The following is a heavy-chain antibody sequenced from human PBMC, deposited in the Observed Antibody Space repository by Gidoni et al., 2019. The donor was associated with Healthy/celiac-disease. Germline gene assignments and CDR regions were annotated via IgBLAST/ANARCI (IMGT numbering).Heavy chain of an antibody. V-gene: IGHV3-33*01. CDR1: GFTFSSYG. CDR2: IGYDGSNK. D-gene: IGHD4-17*01. Sequence: QVQLVESGGGVVQPGRSLRLSCAASGFTFSSYGMHWVRQAPGKGLEGVAVIGYDGSNKYYADYVNGRFTSARDNDKNTRYLQMNSLRAEDTAVYYGARTTNDYGDYVEAFDIWGQGTMVTVSS. J-gene: IGHJ3*02. CDR3: ARTTNDYGDYVEAFDI.